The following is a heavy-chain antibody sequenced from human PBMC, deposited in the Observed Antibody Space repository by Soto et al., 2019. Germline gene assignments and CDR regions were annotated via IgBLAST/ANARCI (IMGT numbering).Heavy chain of an antibody. V-gene: IGHV3-30*18. D-gene: IGHD4-17*01. J-gene: IGHJ4*02. CDR1: GFTFSSYG. Sequence: VQLVESGGGVVQPGRSLRLSCAASGFTFSSYGMHWVRQAPGKGLEWVAIISYDGSEKYYAGSVKGRFTISRDNSKNTLYLQMNRLRAEDTAVYYCAKGAVTSSLYYFDYWGQGTLVTVSS. CDR3: AKGAVTSSLYYFDY. CDR2: ISYDGSEK.